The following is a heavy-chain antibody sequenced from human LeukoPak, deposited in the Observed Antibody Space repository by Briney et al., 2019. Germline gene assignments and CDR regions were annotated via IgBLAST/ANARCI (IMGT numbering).Heavy chain of an antibody. V-gene: IGHV4-39*07. CDR2: IYYSGST. CDR1: GDSISSSSSY. Sequence: SETLSLTCSVSGDSISSSSSYWGWIRQPPGKGLEWIGTIYYSGSTFYNPSLKSRATISVDKSKNQFSLKLSSVTAADTAVYYCARDPKATNFDYWGQGTLVTVSS. D-gene: IGHD1-26*01. J-gene: IGHJ4*02. CDR3: ARDPKATNFDY.